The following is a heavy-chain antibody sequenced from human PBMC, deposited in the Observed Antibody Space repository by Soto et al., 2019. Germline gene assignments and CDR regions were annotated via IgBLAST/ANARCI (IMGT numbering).Heavy chain of an antibody. Sequence: LSLTCTVSGGSISSGGYYWSWIRQHPGKGLEWIGYIYYSGSTYYNPSLKSRVTISVDTSKNQFSLKLSSVTAADTAVYYCATVKGTDYYDSSGYYGWFDPWGQGTLVTVSS. D-gene: IGHD3-22*01. CDR3: ATVKGTDYYDSSGYYGWFDP. V-gene: IGHV4-31*03. J-gene: IGHJ5*02. CDR1: GGSISSGGYY. CDR2: IYYSGST.